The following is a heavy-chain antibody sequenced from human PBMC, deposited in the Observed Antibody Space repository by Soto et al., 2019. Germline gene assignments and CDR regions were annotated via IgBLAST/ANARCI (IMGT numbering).Heavy chain of an antibody. CDR3: AKDIGITMIVVVTITFDY. V-gene: IGHV3-23*01. CDR1: GFTFDDYA. D-gene: IGHD3-22*01. CDR2: ISGSGGST. J-gene: IGHJ4*02. Sequence: GGSLRLSCAASGFTFDDYAMHWVRQAPGKGLEWVSAISGSGGSTYYADSVKGRFTISRDNSKNTLYLQMNSLRAEDTAVYYCAKDIGITMIVVVTITFDYWGQGTLVTVSS.